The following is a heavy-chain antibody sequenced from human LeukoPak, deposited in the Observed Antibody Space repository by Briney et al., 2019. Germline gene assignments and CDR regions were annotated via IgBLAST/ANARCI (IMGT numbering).Heavy chain of an antibody. CDR1: GGSISSGGYY. D-gene: IGHD3-22*01. CDR3: ARVRVGGIITMIAN. V-gene: IGHV4-31*03. J-gene: IGHJ4*02. CDR2: IYYSGST. Sequence: SETLSLTCTVSGGSISSGGYYWSWIRQHPGKGLEWIVYIYYSGSTYYNPSLKSRVTISVDTSKNQFSLKLSSVTAADTAVYYCARVRVGGIITMIANWGQGTLVTVSS.